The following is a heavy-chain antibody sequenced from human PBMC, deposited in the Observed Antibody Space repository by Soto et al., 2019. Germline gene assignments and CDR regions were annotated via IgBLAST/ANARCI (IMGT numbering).Heavy chain of an antibody. CDR3: TKASSDRHHMDV. Sequence: EVQLLESGGGLVQPGGSLRLSCAASGFTFSNFVMRWVRQTPGKGLEWASTITETGGDTYYTDSVKGRFTVSRDNSKNTLYLQMTSLRAEDTALYYCTKASSDRHHMDVWGQGTTVTVSS. CDR1: GFTFSNFV. V-gene: IGHV3-23*01. CDR2: ITETGGDT. J-gene: IGHJ6*02.